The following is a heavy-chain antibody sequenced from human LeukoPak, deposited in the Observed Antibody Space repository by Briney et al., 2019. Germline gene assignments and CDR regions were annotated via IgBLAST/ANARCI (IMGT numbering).Heavy chain of an antibody. V-gene: IGHV3-20*04. CDR3: ARTYYFDSSGYSSEGKYYYYFMDV. Sequence: GGSLRLSCAASGFTFDDYGMSWVRQAPGKGLEWVSGINWQGASTGYADSVKGRFTVARDNAKNSLYLQMNTLGAEDTALYYCARTYYFDSSGYSSEGKYYYYFMDVWGKGTTVAVSS. J-gene: IGHJ6*03. D-gene: IGHD3-22*01. CDR1: GFTFDDYG. CDR2: INWQGAST.